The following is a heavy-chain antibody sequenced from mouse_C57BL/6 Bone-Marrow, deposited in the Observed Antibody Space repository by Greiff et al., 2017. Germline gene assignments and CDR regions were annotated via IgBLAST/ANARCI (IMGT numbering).Heavy chain of an antibody. CDR2: IDPSDSET. CDR1: GYTFTSYW. V-gene: IGHV1-52*01. J-gene: IGHJ1*03. Sequence: QVQLQQPGAELVRPGSSVKLSCKASGYTFTSYWMHWVKQRPIQGLEWIGNIDPSDSETHYNQKFKDKATLTVDKSSSTAYMHLSSLTSEDSAVYYCARGDYYGSSFYWYFDVWGTGTTVTVSS. D-gene: IGHD1-1*01. CDR3: ARGDYYGSSFYWYFDV.